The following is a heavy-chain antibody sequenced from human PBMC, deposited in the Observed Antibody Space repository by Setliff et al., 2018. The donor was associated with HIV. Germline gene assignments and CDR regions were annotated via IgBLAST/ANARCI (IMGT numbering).Heavy chain of an antibody. CDR1: GASISSGDYY. CDR2: SQASGST. D-gene: IGHD3-10*01. V-gene: IGHV4-61*02. Sequence: LTCTVSGASISSGDYYWSWIRRPAGKGLEWIGRSQASGSTNYNPSLKSRLTISVDPSKNQLSLNLNSVTAADTAVYYCARGRDGELFTKEGNYYYYMDVWGKGTTVTVSS. CDR3: ARGRDGELFTKEGNYYYYMDV. J-gene: IGHJ6*03.